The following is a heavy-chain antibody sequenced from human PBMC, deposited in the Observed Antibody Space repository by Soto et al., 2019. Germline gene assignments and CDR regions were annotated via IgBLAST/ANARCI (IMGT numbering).Heavy chain of an antibody. CDR1: GFTFTRYS. CDR3: ARESEDLTSNFDY. J-gene: IGHJ4*02. V-gene: IGHV3-21*06. Sequence: GGSLRLSCAASGFTFTRYSMNWVRQAPGKGLEWVSSISSTTNYIYYGDSMKGRFTISRDNAKNSLYLEKNSLRAEDTAVYYCARESEDLTSNFDYWGQGTPVTVSS. CDR2: ISSTTNYI.